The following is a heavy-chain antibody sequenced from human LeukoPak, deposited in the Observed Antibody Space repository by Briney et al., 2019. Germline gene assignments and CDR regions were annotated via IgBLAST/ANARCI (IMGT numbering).Heavy chain of an antibody. J-gene: IGHJ6*03. CDR2: ISGSGGST. V-gene: IGHV3-23*01. Sequence: GGSLRLSCAASGFTFSSYGMSWVRQAPGKGVEWVSAISGSGGSTYYADSVKGRFPISRDNSKNTLYLQMNSLRAEDTAVYYCARREGYNYYYYMDVWGKGTTVTVSS. CDR3: ARREGYNYYYYMDV. CDR1: GFTFSSYG.